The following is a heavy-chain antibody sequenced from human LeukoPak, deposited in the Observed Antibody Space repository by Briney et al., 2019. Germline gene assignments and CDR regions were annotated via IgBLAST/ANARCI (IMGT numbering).Heavy chain of an antibody. CDR1: GFTFSSYG. CDR2: IWYGGSNK. V-gene: IGHV3-33*08. D-gene: IGHD2-21*02. CDR3: ARDLDFYCGGDCPHY. Sequence: GGSLRLSCAASGFTFSSYGMHWVRQAPGKGLEWVAVIWYGGSNKYYADSVKGRFTISRDNSKNSLYLQMNSLGAEDTAVYYCARDLDFYCGGDCPHYWGQGTLVTVSS. J-gene: IGHJ4*02.